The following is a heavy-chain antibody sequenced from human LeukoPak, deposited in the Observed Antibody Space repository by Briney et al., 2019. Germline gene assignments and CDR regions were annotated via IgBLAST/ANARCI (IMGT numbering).Heavy chain of an antibody. D-gene: IGHD5-18*01. J-gene: IGHJ5*02. V-gene: IGHV4-59*12. Sequence: SETLSLTCSVSGGSTSSYYWSWIRQPPGKGLEWIGYIYKSGRTNYSPTLKSRVTISVDTSKNQFSLKLASVTAADTAIYYCAKGAGGFSYYNWFDPWGQGTLVTVSS. CDR2: IYKSGRT. CDR1: GGSTSSYY. CDR3: AKGAGGFSYYNWFDP.